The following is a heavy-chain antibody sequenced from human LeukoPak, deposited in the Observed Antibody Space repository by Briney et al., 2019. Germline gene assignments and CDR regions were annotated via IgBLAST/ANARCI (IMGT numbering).Heavy chain of an antibody. CDR1: GGSFSGYY. CDR2: INHSGST. D-gene: IGHD4-23*01. J-gene: IGHJ4*02. Sequence: SETLSLTCAVYGGSFSGYYWSWIRQPPGKGLEWIGEINHSGSTNYNPSLKSRVTISVDTSKNQFSLKLSSVTAADTAVYYCARTTVVAKYFDYWGQGTLVTVSS. V-gene: IGHV4-34*01. CDR3: ARTTVVAKYFDY.